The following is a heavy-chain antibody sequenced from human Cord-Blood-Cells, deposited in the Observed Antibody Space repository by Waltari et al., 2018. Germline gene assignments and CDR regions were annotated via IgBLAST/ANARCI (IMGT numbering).Heavy chain of an antibody. CDR2: INAGNVNT. CDR1: GYTFTSYA. D-gene: IGHD7-27*01. V-gene: IGHV1-3*01. CDR3: ARGPLLGISLDY. Sequence: QVQLVQSGAEVKKPGASVKVSCKASGYTFTSYAMHWVRQAPGQRLEWMGWINAGNVNTKYSQKFQGRVTITRDTSASTAYMELSSLRSEDTAVYYCARGPLLGISLDYWGQGTLVTV. J-gene: IGHJ4*02.